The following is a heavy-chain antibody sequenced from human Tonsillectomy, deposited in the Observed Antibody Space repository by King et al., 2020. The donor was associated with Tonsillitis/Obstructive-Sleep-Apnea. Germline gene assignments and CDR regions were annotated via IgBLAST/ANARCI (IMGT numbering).Heavy chain of an antibody. V-gene: IGHV4-34*01. Sequence: VQLQQWGAGLLKPSETLSLTCAVYGGSFSGNYWSWIRQPPGKGLEWIGEINHSGSTNYNQSLKSRVTISVDTSKNQFSLKLSSVTAADTAVYYCASAPYYYDSSGDKAGWFETWGQGTLVTVSS. CDR3: ASAPYYYDSSGDKAGWFET. J-gene: IGHJ5*02. D-gene: IGHD3-22*01. CDR1: GGSFSGNY. CDR2: INHSGST.